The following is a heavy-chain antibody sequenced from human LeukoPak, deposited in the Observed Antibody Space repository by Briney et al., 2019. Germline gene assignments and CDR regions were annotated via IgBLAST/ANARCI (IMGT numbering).Heavy chain of an antibody. CDR2: IYYSGST. CDR1: GGSISSYY. CDR3: ARGVHGRSYYFDY. V-gene: IGHV4-59*01. J-gene: IGHJ4*02. D-gene: IGHD6-6*01. Sequence: SETLSLICTVSGGSISSYYWSWIRQPPGKGLEWIGYIYYSGSTNYNPSLKSRVTISVDTSKNQFSLKLSSVTAADTAVYYCARGVHGRSYYFDYWGQGTLVTVSS.